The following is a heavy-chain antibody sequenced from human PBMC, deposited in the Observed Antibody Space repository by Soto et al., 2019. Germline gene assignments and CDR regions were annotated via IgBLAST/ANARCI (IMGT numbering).Heavy chain of an antibody. CDR3: AADDYYDSSGYNL. J-gene: IGHJ5*02. CDR1: GFTFTSSA. Sequence: SVKVSCKASGFTFTSSAVQWVRQARGQRLEWIGWIVVGSGNTNYAQKFQERVTITRDMSTSTAYMELSSLRSEDTAVYYCAADDYYDSSGYNLWGQGTLVTVSS. CDR2: IVVGSGNT. V-gene: IGHV1-58*01. D-gene: IGHD3-22*01.